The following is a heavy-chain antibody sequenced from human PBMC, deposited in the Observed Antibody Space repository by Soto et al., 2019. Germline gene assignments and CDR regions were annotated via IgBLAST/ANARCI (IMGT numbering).Heavy chain of an antibody. V-gene: IGHV3-7*01. Sequence: PGGSLRLSCAASGFTFSNYWMSWVRQAPGKGLERVANIKPDGSLKSYVGSVKGRFTVSRDNARNSLYLQMNSLNVEDTAVYYCVTHATSLADWGRGTQVTVSS. CDR1: GFTFSNYW. D-gene: IGHD2-2*01. CDR2: IKPDGSLK. J-gene: IGHJ4*02. CDR3: VTHATSLAD.